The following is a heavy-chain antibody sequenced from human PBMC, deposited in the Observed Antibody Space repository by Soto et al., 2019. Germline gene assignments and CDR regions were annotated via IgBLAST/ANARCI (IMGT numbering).Heavy chain of an antibody. CDR1: GYTFTGYY. D-gene: IGHD5-18*01. J-gene: IGHJ6*04. CDR2: INPNSGGT. V-gene: IGHV1-2*02. Sequence: ASVKVSCKASGYTFTGYYIHWVRQAPGQGLEWMGWINPNSGGTNYAQKFQGRVTMTRDTSISTAYMELSRLRSDDTAVYYCARGLQLWLLRALGYYYYYGMDVWGKGTTV. CDR3: ARGLQLWLLRALGYYYYYGMDV.